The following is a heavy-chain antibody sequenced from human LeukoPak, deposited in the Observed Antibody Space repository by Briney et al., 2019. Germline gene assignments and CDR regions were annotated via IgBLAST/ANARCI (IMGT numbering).Heavy chain of an antibody. D-gene: IGHD3-22*01. J-gene: IGHJ5*02. V-gene: IGHV4-34*01. CDR1: GFTFSSYA. CDR2: INHSGRT. Sequence: GSLRLSCAASGFTFSSYAMSWVRQAPGKGLEWIGEINHSGRTNYNPSLKSRVTISVDTSKNQFSLKLSSVTAADTAVYYCARPVGYDSSGYYYGWFDPWGQGTLVTVSS. CDR3: ARPVGYDSSGYYYGWFDP.